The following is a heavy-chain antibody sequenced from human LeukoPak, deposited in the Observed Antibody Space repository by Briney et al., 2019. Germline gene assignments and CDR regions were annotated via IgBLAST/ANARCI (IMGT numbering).Heavy chain of an antibody. D-gene: IGHD5-18*01. CDR3: ARVPYTYGSLPYYFDS. Sequence: KASQTLSLTCTVSGVTISSGDLYWRWIGQAPKKGLEWIRYIDYSGNTYYSPSLKTRVAISVDTSNNHFSLSLSSVTTADTAVYYCARVPYTYGSLPYYFDSWGQGTLVTVSS. CDR2: IDYSGNT. V-gene: IGHV4-30-4*01. J-gene: IGHJ4*02. CDR1: GVTISSGDLY.